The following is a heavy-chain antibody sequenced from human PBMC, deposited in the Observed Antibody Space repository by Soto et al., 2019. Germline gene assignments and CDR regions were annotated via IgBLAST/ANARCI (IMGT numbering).Heavy chain of an antibody. V-gene: IGHV4-31*02. CDR2: IYYSGST. D-gene: IGHD3-10*01. Sequence: SETLSLTCTVSGGSISSGGYYWSWIRQHPGKGLEWIGYIYYSGSTYYNPSLKSRVTISVDTSKNQFSLKLSSVTAADTAVYYCARDPVEGLGGYYYYLGMDFWGQGTTVTVSS. J-gene: IGHJ6*02. CDR3: ARDPVEGLGGYYYYLGMDF. CDR1: GGSISSGGYY.